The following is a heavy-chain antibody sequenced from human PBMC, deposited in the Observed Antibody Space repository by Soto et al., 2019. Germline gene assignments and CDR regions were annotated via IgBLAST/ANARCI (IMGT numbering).Heavy chain of an antibody. J-gene: IGHJ6*02. D-gene: IGHD3-10*01. CDR3: TRGITLIRGVIPPGYYYGMDV. CDR2: FNPIFETA. CDR1: GGTFSSYA. Sequence: QVQLVQSGAEVKKPGSSVKVSCKASGGTFSSYAISWVRQAPGQGLEWMGGFNPIFETANYAQKFQGRVTINADESTNTAYMELSSLRSEDAAVYYCTRGITLIRGVIPPGYYYGMDVWGQGTTVAVSS. V-gene: IGHV1-69*01.